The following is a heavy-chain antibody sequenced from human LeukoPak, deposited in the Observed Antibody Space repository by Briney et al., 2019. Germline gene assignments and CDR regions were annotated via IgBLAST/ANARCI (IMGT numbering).Heavy chain of an antibody. D-gene: IGHD1-1*01. V-gene: IGHV1-69-2*01. CDR1: GYTFTDHY. CDR3: ATDRIVETGNI. J-gene: IGHJ4*01. Sequence: ASVKVSCKASGYTFTDHYIHWVQQVPGKGAQWMGRVDPEDGDTRYAEQFQGRVTITADTSINTVYVDLGSLRSDDTAVYYCATDRIVETGNIWGHGTLVIVSS. CDR2: VDPEDGDT.